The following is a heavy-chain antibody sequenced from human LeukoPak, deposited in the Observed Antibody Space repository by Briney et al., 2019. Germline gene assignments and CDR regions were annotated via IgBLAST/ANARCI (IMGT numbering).Heavy chain of an antibody. J-gene: IGHJ2*01. Sequence: PGGSLRLSCEASGFTFSTHAMNWIRRTPGKGLEWLSVISGDVQTTTYASSVKGRFTISRDNSKNTLYLEMNSLRVEDTAIYYCAKDGHYSSANHFARLHFDLWGRGTRVTVSS. V-gene: IGHV3-23*01. D-gene: IGHD3-10*01. CDR2: ISGDVQTT. CDR1: GFTFSTHA. CDR3: AKDGHYSSANHFARLHFDL.